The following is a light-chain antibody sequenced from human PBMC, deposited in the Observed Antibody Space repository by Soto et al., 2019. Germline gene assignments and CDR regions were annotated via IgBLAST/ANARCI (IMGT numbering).Light chain of an antibody. J-gene: IGLJ1*01. CDR3: NSYTNSGTYV. V-gene: IGLV2-14*03. CDR2: DVS. CDR1: SSDVGGYKY. Sequence: QSVLTQPASVSGSPGQSITISCTGSSSDVGGYKYVSWYQHLPGKAPELMIYDVSNRPSGVSDRFSGSKSGNTASLTISGLQAEDEADYYCNSYTNSGTYVFGTGTQLPS.